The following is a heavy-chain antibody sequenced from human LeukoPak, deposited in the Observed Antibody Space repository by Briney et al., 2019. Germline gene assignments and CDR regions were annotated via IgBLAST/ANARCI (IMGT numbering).Heavy chain of an antibody. CDR2: INPSGGT. CDR3: ARVGYRYSINDWSRIGLGAYPSKYYYYMDV. V-gene: IGHV4-34*01. D-gene: IGHD5-18*01. CDR1: GGSFSDYS. Sequence: SETLSLTCAVYGGSFSDYSWTWIRQPPGKGLEYIGEINPSGGTNHNPSLMSRVSMSVDTSKNQISRRGSSVTAGDTAVYYCARVGYRYSINDWSRIGLGAYPSKYYYYMDVWGKGTTVTVSS. J-gene: IGHJ6*03.